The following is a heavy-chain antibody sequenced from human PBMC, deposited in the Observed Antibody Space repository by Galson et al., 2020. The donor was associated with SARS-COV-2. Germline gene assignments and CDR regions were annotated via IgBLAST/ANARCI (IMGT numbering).Heavy chain of an antibody. D-gene: IGHD6-19*01. J-gene: IGHJ4*02. Sequence: SETLSLTCAVYGGSFSGYYWSWIRQPPGKGLEWIGEINHSGSTKYNPSLKSRVTISVDTSKNQFSLKLSSVTAADTAVYYCAREPTYGYSSGWYKVEDYWGQGTLVTVSS. CDR1: GGSFSGYY. CDR3: AREPTYGYSSGWYKVEDY. CDR2: INHSGST. V-gene: IGHV4-34*01.